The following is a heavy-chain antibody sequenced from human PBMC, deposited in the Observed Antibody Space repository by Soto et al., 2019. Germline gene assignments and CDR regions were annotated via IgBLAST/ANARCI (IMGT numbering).Heavy chain of an antibody. CDR3: ARGGSYSEDVSHGAFDT. V-gene: IGHV1-18*01. CDR1: GYTFTTYG. Sequence: QVQLVQSGAEVRKPGASVKVSCKASGYTFTTYGISWVRQAPGQGLEWLGWISPYNGNTNYEQKLQGRVTMTTDSSTSTAYMELRSLRSDDTAVYYCARGGSYSEDVSHGAFDTWGQGTMVTVSS. CDR2: ISPYNGNT. D-gene: IGHD1-26*01. J-gene: IGHJ3*02.